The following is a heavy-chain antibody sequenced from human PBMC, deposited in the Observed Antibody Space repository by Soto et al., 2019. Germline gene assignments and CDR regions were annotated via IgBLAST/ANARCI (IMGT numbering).Heavy chain of an antibody. CDR1: CGYISGFY. V-gene: IGHV4-59*01. J-gene: IGHJ6*02. Sequence: SETLSLTCTVSCGYISGFYWSWLRHPPGKGLEWIGYMYNTGSTVYNPSFKSRVTISVDSSKNQFSLKLNSVTAADTAVYYCARDLWGYCGTDCYPLDVWGQGTTVT. CDR3: ARDLWGYCGTDCYPLDV. D-gene: IGHD2-21*02. CDR2: MYNTGST.